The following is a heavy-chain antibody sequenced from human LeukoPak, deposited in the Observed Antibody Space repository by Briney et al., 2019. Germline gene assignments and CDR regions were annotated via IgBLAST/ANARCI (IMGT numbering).Heavy chain of an antibody. CDR3: ARLRPEIY. J-gene: IGHJ4*02. CDR2: IHYSGST. Sequence: ASETLSLTCTVSGDSISSSSYFWGWIRQPPGQGLEWIGSIHYSGSTYNNPSLKRRATIPVDTSKNQFSLKLSSATAADTAVYYCARLRPEIYWGQGTLVSVSS. V-gene: IGHV4-39*01. CDR1: GDSISSSSYF. D-gene: IGHD5-24*01.